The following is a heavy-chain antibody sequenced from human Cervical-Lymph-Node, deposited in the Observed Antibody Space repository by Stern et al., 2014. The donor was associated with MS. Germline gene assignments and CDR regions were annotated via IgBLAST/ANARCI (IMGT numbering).Heavy chain of an antibody. CDR3: AHVGFSRGCSFGFFDY. CDR1: GFSLSSNGVG. J-gene: IGHJ4*02. V-gene: IGHV2-5*02. CDR2: IYWDDEK. Sequence: QVTLRESGPTLVKPTQTLTLTCTFSGFSLSSNGVGVAWIRQSPGKALEGLGLIYWDDEKRYTPSLKSRLTITNDTSDKQDLLTMTNMDPVDTAAYSCAHVGFSRGCSFGFFDYWGQGTLVTVSS. D-gene: IGHD5-18*01.